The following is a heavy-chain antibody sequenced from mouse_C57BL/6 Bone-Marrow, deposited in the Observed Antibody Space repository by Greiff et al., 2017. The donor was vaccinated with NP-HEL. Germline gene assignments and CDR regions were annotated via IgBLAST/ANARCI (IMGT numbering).Heavy chain of an antibody. V-gene: IGHV1-74*01. D-gene: IGHD1-1*01. CDR3: AIYHYYGRNFDV. Sequence: QVHVKQPGAELVKPGASVKVSCKASGYTFTSYWMHWVKQRPGQGLEWIGRIHPSDSDTNYNQKFKGKATLTVDKSSSTAYMQLSSLTSEDSAVYYCAIYHYYGRNFDVWGTGTTVTVSS. J-gene: IGHJ1*03. CDR1: GYTFTSYW. CDR2: IHPSDSDT.